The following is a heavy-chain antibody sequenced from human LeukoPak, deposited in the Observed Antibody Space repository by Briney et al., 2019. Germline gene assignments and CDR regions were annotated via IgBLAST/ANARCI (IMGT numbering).Heavy chain of an antibody. CDR2: IYSGGDT. V-gene: IGHV3-66*01. J-gene: IGHJ4*02. CDR3: TRAPDG. CDR1: GFTVTNYY. Sequence: GGSLRLSCAASGFTVTNYYMSWVRQAPGKGLEWVSDIYSGGDTIHSASVKGRFTLSRDNSKNILYLQMNSLRSEDTAVYYCTRAPDGWGQGTLVTVSS.